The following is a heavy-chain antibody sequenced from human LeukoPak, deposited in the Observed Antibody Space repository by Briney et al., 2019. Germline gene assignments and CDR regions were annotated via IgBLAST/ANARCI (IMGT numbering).Heavy chain of an antibody. V-gene: IGHV1-18*01. CDR2: ISAYNGNT. D-gene: IGHD3-10*01. J-gene: IGHJ4*02. CDR1: GGTFSSYA. CDR3: ARGAYYYGSGSYVIGY. Sequence: ASVKVSCKASGGTFSSYAISWVRQAPGQGLEWMGWISAYNGNTNYAQKLQGRVTMTTDTSTSTAYMELRSLRSDDTAVYYCARGAYYYGSGSYVIGYWGQGTLVTVSS.